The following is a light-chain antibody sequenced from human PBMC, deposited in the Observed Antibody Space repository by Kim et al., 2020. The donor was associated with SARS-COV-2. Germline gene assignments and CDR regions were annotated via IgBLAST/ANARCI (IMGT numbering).Light chain of an antibody. CDR2: LGS. CDR1: QSLLYSNGYNS. CDR3: MQSLQTPPWT. J-gene: IGKJ1*01. Sequence: ASISCRSSQSLLYSNGYNSLDWYLQKPGQSPQVLIYLGSNRASGVPDRFSGSGSGTDFTLRISRVEAEDVGVYYCMQSLQTPPWTFGQGTKVDIK. V-gene: IGKV2-28*01.